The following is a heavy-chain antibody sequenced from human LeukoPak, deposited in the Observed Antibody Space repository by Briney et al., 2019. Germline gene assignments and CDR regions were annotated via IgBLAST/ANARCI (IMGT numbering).Heavy chain of an antibody. CDR1: GFTVSSNY. Sequence: PGGSLRLSCAASGFTVSSNYMSWVLQAPGKGLEWVSVIYSGGSTYYADSVKGRFTISRDNSKNTLYLQMSSLRAEDTAVYYCARDLPLMVRGVIITYYYGMDVWGQGTTVTVSS. CDR2: IYSGGST. J-gene: IGHJ6*02. D-gene: IGHD3-10*01. V-gene: IGHV3-66*01. CDR3: ARDLPLMVRGVIITYYYGMDV.